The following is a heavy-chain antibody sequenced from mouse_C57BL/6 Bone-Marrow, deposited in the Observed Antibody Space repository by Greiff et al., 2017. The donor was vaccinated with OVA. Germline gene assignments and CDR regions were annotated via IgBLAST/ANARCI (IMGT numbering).Heavy chain of an antibody. CDR1: GYTFTDYY. D-gene: IGHD1-1*01. CDR3: VKRDYGSSPYYAMDY. CDR2: INPYNGGT. J-gene: IGHJ4*01. Sequence: EVKLQESGPVLVKPGASVKMSCKASGYTFTDYYMNWVKQSHGKSLEWIGVINPYNGGTSYNQKFKGKATLTVDKSSSTAYMELNSLTSEDSAVYYCVKRDYGSSPYYAMDYWGQGTSVTVSS. V-gene: IGHV1-19*01.